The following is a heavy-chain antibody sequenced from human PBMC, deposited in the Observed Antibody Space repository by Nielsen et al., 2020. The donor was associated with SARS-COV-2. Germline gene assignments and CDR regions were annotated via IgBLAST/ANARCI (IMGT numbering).Heavy chain of an antibody. CDR3: ASGGRSEAY. J-gene: IGHJ4*02. D-gene: IGHD3-10*01. CDR1: GGSFSGYY. CDR2: INHSGST. V-gene: IGHV4-34*01. Sequence: GSLRLSCAVYGGSFSGYYWSWIRQPPGKGLEWIGEINHSGSTNYNPSLKSRVTISVDTSKNQFSLKLSSVTAADTAVYYCASGGRSEAYWGQGTLVTVSS.